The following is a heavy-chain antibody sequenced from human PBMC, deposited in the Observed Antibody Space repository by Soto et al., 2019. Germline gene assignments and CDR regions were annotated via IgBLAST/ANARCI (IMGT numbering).Heavy chain of an antibody. CDR1: GGSINSGASY. Sequence: QVQLQESGPGLVKPSQTLSLTCTVSGGSINSGASYWSWIRQHPGKGLEWIGYIYYSGSTNYNPSLKSRVTISAATSKNQLSLRLNSVTAADTAVYYCARNEGRNGSGSWGQGTPVTVSS. CDR3: ARNEGRNGSGS. J-gene: IGHJ4*02. D-gene: IGHD3-10*01. CDR2: IYYSGST. V-gene: IGHV4-31*03.